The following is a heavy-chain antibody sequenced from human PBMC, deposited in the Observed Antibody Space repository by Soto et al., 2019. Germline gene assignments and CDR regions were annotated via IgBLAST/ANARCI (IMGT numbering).Heavy chain of an antibody. D-gene: IGHD2-2*01. CDR3: ARVRRGPAAIVGIIWFDP. V-gene: IGHV4-39*07. CDR2: IYYSGST. Sequence: PSETLSLTCTVSGGSISSSSYYWGWIRQPQGKGLEWIGSIYYSGSTYYNPSLKSRVTISVDTSKNQFSLKLSSVTAADTAVYYCARVRRGPAAIVGIIWFDPWGQGTLVTVSS. J-gene: IGHJ5*02. CDR1: GGSISSSSYY.